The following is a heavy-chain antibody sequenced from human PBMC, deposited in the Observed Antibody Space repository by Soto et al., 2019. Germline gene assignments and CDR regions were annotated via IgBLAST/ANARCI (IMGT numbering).Heavy chain of an antibody. CDR2: TYSGGST. V-gene: IGHV3-66*01. J-gene: IGHJ6*02. Sequence: EVQLVESGGGLVQPGGSLRLSCAASGFTVSSNYMSWVRQAPGKGLEWVSVTYSGGSTYYADSVKGRFTISRDNSKYKLDLQMNSLRAEDTAVYDCARARNGDYYYYGMDVWGQGTTVTVSS. CDR3: ARARNGDYYYYGMDV. D-gene: IGHD1-1*01. CDR1: GFTVSSNY.